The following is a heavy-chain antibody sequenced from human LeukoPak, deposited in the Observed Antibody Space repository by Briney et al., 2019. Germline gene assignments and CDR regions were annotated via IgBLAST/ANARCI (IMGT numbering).Heavy chain of an antibody. D-gene: IGHD2-21*02. J-gene: IGHJ3*02. CDR3: ARALVVVVTAIPRGAFDI. Sequence: ASVKVSCKASGGAFSNLAISWVRQAPGQGLEWMGWINPNSGGTNYAQKFQGRVTMTRDTSISTAYMELSRLRSDDTAVYYCARALVVVVTAIPRGAFDIWGQGTMVTVSS. CDR1: GGAFSNLA. CDR2: INPNSGGT. V-gene: IGHV1-2*02.